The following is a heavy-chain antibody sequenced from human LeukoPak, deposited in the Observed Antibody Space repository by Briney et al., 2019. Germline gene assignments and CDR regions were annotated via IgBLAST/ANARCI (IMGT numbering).Heavy chain of an antibody. J-gene: IGHJ4*02. CDR1: GYTFTSYG. CDR3: AVVTMDLPRH. D-gene: IGHD3-10*01. Sequence: ASVTVSCTASGYTFTSYGISWVRQAPGQGLEWMGWISAYNGNTNYAQKLQGRVTMTTDTSTGTAYMELRSLRSDDTAVYYCAVVTMDLPRHWGQGTLVTVSS. V-gene: IGHV1-18*01. CDR2: ISAYNGNT.